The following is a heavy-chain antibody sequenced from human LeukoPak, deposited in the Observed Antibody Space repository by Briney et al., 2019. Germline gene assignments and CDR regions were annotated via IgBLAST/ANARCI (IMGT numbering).Heavy chain of an antibody. CDR2: ISGSGTI. D-gene: IGHD1-26*01. J-gene: IGHJ6*03. CDR3: SGSYLYSYYYYMDV. Sequence: SETLSLTCTVSGGSINSYWSWIRQPAGKGLEWIGRISGSGTITYNPALQSRLSISIDTSKNQFSLKLSSVTAADTAVYYCSGSYLYSYYYYMDVWGKGTTVTISS. V-gene: IGHV4-4*07. CDR1: GGSINSY.